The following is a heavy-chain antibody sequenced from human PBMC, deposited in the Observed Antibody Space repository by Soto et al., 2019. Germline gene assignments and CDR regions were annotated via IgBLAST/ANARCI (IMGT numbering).Heavy chain of an antibody. Sequence: GGSLRLSCAASGFTFSSYAMSWVRQAPGKGLEWVSAISGSGGSTYYADSGKGRFTISRDNSKNTLYLQMNSLRAEDTAVYYCAKVGWFGEFRAFYYFDYWGQGTLVTVSS. V-gene: IGHV3-23*01. CDR3: AKVGWFGEFRAFYYFDY. D-gene: IGHD3-10*01. J-gene: IGHJ4*02. CDR1: GFTFSSYA. CDR2: ISGSGGST.